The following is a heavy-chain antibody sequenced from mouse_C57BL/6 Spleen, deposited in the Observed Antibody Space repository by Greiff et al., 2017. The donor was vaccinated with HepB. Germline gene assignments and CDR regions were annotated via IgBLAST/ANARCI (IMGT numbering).Heavy chain of an antibody. CDR3: ASFDGYDDYFDY. D-gene: IGHD2-2*01. Sequence: EVKLQQSGPELVKPGASVKISCKASGYTFTDYYMNWVKQSHGKSLEWIGDINPNNGGTSYNQKFKGKATLTVDKSSSTAYMELRSLTSEDSAVYYCASFDGYDDYFDYWGQGTTLTVSS. V-gene: IGHV1-26*01. J-gene: IGHJ2*01. CDR1: GYTFTDYY. CDR2: INPNNGGT.